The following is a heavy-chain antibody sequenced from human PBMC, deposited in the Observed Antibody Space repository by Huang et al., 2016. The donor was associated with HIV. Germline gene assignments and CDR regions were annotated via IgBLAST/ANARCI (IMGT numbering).Heavy chain of an antibody. CDR1: GGSFSGYY. CDR3: ARGTAMVDY. Sequence: QVQLQQWGAGLLKPSETLSLTCAVYGGSFSGYYWSWIRQPPGKGLEWIGEINHSEITTYNPPLKSRVTISVDTAKNQFSLKLSSVTAADTAVYYCARGTAMVDYWGQGTLVTVSS. D-gene: IGHD5-18*01. J-gene: IGHJ4*02. V-gene: IGHV4-34*01. CDR2: INHSEIT.